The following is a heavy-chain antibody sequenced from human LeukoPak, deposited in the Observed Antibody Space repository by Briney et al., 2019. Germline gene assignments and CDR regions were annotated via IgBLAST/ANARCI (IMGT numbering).Heavy chain of an antibody. D-gene: IGHD1-1*01. V-gene: IGHV3-66*01. CDR1: GFTVSSNY. CDR2: IYSGGST. CDR3: ARASTTWDGYFDY. Sequence: GGSLRLSCAASGFTVSSNYVSWVRQAPGKGLEWVSVIYSGGSTYYADSVKGRFTISRDNSKNTLYLQMNSLRAEDTAVYYCARASTTWDGYFDYWGQGTLVTVSS. J-gene: IGHJ4*02.